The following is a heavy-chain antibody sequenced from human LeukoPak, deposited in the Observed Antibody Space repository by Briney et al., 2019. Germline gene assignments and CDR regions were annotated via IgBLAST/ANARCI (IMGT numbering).Heavy chain of an antibody. Sequence: SETLSLTCTVSGYSIGSGYYWGWLRQPPGKGLEWIGSIYHSGSTYYNPSLKSRVTISVDTSKNQFSLKLSSVTAADTAVYYCARTGLLWFGELFLNWFDPWGQGTLVTVSS. CDR2: IYHSGST. CDR1: GYSIGSGYY. J-gene: IGHJ5*02. D-gene: IGHD3-10*01. CDR3: ARTGLLWFGELFLNWFDP. V-gene: IGHV4-38-2*02.